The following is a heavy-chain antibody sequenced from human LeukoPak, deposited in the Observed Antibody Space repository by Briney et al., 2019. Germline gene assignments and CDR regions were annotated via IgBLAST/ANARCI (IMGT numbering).Heavy chain of an antibody. CDR3: ARGTYTSRWYYFDY. Sequence: SETLSLTCTVSGGSISSYYWSWIRQPPGKGLEWIGYIYYSGSTNYNPSLKSRVTISADTSKNQFSLKLSSVTAADTAVYYCARGTYTSRWYYFDYWGQGALVTVSS. CDR2: IYYSGST. CDR1: GGSISSYY. V-gene: IGHV4-59*01. D-gene: IGHD6-13*01. J-gene: IGHJ4*02.